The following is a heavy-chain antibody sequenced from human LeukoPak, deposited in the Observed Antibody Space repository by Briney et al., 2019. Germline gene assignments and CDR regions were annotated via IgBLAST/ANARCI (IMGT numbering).Heavy chain of an antibody. J-gene: IGHJ5*02. D-gene: IGHD3-22*01. V-gene: IGHV3-7*01. CDR2: IKPDGSAQ. Sequence: PGRSLRLSCAASGFTFRNFVMHWVRQAPGKGLEWVATIKPDGSAQYYVDSVKGRFTISRDNAKNSLFLQINSLRAEDTAVYYCANGGTYSSGPWGQGTLVTVSS. CDR1: GFTFRNFV. CDR3: ANGGTYSSGP.